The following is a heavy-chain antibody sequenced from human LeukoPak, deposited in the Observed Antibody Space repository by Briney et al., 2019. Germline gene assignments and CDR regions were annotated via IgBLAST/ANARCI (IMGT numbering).Heavy chain of an antibody. V-gene: IGHV1-69*13. CDR2: IIPIGTA. J-gene: IGHJ4*02. CDR3: ARVMFYGVDDFDY. CDR1: GDTFSSHA. D-gene: IGHD4-17*01. Sequence: ASVKVSCKASGDTFSSHAFSWVRQAPGQGLEWMGGIIPIGTAKYAQKLQGRVTITADESTSTAYMELSSLRSEDTAVYYCARVMFYGVDDFDYWGQGTLVTVSS.